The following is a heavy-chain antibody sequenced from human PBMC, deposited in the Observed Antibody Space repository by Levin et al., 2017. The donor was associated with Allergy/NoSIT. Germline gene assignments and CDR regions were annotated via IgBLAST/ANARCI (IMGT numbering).Heavy chain of an antibody. D-gene: IGHD2-15*01. V-gene: IGHV3-7*01. CDR3: ARVVIYCSGGSCYYFDP. CDR2: IKQDGSEK. CDR1: GFTFSSYW. J-gene: IGHJ5*02. Sequence: GGSLRLSCAASGFTFSSYWMTWVRQAPGKGLEWVANIKQDGSEKYYVDSVKGRFTISRDNAKNSLYLQMNSLRAEDTAVYYCARVVIYCSGGSCYYFDPWGQGTLVTVSS.